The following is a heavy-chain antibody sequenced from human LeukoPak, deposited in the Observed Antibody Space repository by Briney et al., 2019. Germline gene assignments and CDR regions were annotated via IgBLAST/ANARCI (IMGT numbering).Heavy chain of an antibody. CDR1: GFAFTTYA. J-gene: IGHJ4*02. Sequence: GGSLRLSCAASGFAFTTYAMIWVRRAPGKGLEWVSGISGSGDATYYADSVKGRFTISRDNSENTVYLQVKSLRADDTAVYYCARLPGTSGTTSRVLDYWGQGALVTVSS. CDR2: ISGSGDAT. V-gene: IGHV3-23*01. CDR3: ARLPGTSGTTSRVLDY. D-gene: IGHD1-1*01.